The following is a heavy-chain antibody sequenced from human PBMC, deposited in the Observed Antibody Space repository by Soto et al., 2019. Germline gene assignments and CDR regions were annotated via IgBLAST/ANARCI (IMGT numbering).Heavy chain of an antibody. CDR1: GFSLSTSGVG. V-gene: IGHV2-5*02. CDR3: AHRQGTLGGFDY. CDR2: IYWDDDK. D-gene: IGHD1-1*01. Sequence: QITLKESGPTLVKPTQTLTLTCTFSGFSLSTSGVGVGWIRQPPGKALEWLALIYWDDDKRYSPSLKSRLTISKDTYKNQVGLTMTNMDPVDTATYFCAHRQGTLGGFDYWGQGTLVTVS. J-gene: IGHJ4*02.